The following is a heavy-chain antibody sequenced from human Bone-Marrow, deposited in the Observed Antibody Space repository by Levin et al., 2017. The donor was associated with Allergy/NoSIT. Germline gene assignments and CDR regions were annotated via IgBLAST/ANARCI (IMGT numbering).Heavy chain of an antibody. CDR2: IWYDGSNK. D-gene: IGHD4-17*01. J-gene: IGHJ4*02. CDR1: GFTFSSYG. Sequence: GGSLRLSCAASGFTFSSYGMHWVRQAPGKGLEWVAVIWYDGSNKYYADSVKGRFTISRDNSKNTLYLQMNSLRAEDTAVYYCARGGSYGDDVAADYWGQGTLVTVSS. CDR3: ARGGSYGDDVAADY. V-gene: IGHV3-33*01.